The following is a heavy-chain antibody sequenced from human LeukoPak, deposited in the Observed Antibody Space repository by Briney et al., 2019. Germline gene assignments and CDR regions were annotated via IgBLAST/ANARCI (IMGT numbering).Heavy chain of an antibody. Sequence: SVKVSCKASGDTFTSYGISWVRQAPGQGLEWMGRIIPILGITNYAQKFQGRVTITADKSTSTAYMELSSLRSEDTAVYYCASLRYDSSSYQMKYYYYGMDVWGQGTTVTVSS. CDR1: GDTFTSYG. J-gene: IGHJ6*02. V-gene: IGHV1-69*04. CDR2: IIPILGIT. D-gene: IGHD3-22*01. CDR3: ASLRYDSSSYQMKYYYYGMDV.